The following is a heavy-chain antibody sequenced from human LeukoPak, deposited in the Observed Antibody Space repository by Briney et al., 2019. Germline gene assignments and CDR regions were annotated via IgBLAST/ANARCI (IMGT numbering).Heavy chain of an antibody. V-gene: IGHV3-48*02. Sequence: GGSLRLSCAASGFTFSTYSMNWVRQAPGKGLEWVSYISGGSSTIHYADSVKGRFTISRDNAKNSLYLQVNSLRDEDTAVYYCARDYYVSGTYRFDYWGQGTLVTVSS. CDR1: GFTFSTYS. CDR2: ISGGSSTI. D-gene: IGHD3-10*01. J-gene: IGHJ4*02. CDR3: ARDYYVSGTYRFDY.